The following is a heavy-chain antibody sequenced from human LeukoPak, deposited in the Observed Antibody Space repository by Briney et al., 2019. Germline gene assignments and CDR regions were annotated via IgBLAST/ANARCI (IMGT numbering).Heavy chain of an antibody. CDR3: ARDAFPTYYYGSGSYSKPFDY. CDR2: IIPILGIA. V-gene: IGHV1-69*04. D-gene: IGHD3-10*01. CDR1: GGTFSSYA. J-gene: IGHJ4*02. Sequence: AASVKVSCKASGGTFSSYAISWVRQAPGQGLEWMGRIIPILGIANYAQKFQGRVTITADKSTSTAYMELSSLRSEDTAVYYCARDAFPTYYYGSGSYSKPFDYWGQGTLVTVSS.